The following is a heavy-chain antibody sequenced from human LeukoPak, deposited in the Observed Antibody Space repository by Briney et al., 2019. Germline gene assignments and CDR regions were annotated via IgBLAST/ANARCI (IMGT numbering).Heavy chain of an antibody. D-gene: IGHD3-22*01. Sequence: SETLSLTCTVSGGSIDSSSYYWGWIRQPPGKGLEWIGSIYYSGSTYYNPTLKSRVTISIDKSKNQFFLNLSSVTAADTAVYYCAGLVGRYSSGLYYYYFDYWGQGTLVTVSS. J-gene: IGHJ4*02. CDR1: GGSIDSSSYY. CDR2: IYYSGST. CDR3: AGLVGRYSSGLYYYYFDY. V-gene: IGHV4-39*07.